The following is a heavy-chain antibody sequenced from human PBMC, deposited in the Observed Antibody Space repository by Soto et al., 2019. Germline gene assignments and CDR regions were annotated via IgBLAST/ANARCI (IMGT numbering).Heavy chain of an antibody. D-gene: IGHD3-16*01. CDR3: TKARLWGGDGYNSYYYNAMDV. CDR2: ISWNSGRI. V-gene: IGHV3-9*01. CDR1: GFTFNDNA. J-gene: IGHJ6*02. Sequence: EMQLVESGGGLVQPGMSLRLSCATSGFTFNDNAMYWVRQVPGKGLEWVSGISWNSGRIGYADSVKGRFTISRDNAKNSLYLQMNSLRPEDTALYYCTKARLWGGDGYNSYYYNAMDVWGQGTTVTVSS.